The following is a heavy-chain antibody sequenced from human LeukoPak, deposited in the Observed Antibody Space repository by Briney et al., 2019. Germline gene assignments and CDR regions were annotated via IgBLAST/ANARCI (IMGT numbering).Heavy chain of an antibody. Sequence: PGGSLRLSCEASGFTLSTYWMNWVRQVPGKGLDWVANINPDGSGKRYVDSVKGRFTIARDNADNSLSLQMNSLRAEDTAVYYCARGRRPPSGYIIPFDPWGQGTLVTVSS. CDR2: INPDGSGK. D-gene: IGHD3-22*01. J-gene: IGHJ5*02. CDR3: ARGRRPPSGYIIPFDP. CDR1: GFTLSTYW. V-gene: IGHV3-7*01.